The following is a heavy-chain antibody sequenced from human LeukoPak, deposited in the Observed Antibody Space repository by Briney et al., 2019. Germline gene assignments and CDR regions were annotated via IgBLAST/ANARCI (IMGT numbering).Heavy chain of an antibody. D-gene: IGHD3-22*01. V-gene: IGHV4-4*07. Sequence: PSETLSLTCTVSGGSISSYYWSWIRQPAGKGLEWIGRIYTSGSTNYNPSLKSRVTMSVDTSKNQFSLKLSSVTAADTAVYYCARSTSIVVVASEYYFDYWGQGTLVTVSS. J-gene: IGHJ4*02. CDR3: ARSTSIVVVASEYYFDY. CDR2: IYTSGST. CDR1: GGSISSYY.